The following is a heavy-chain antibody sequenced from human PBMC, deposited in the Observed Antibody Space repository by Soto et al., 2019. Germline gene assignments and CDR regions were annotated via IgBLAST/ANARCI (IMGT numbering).Heavy chain of an antibody. CDR3: SRDLWSSDAPL. Sequence: EVQLVESGGGLVQPGGSLRLSCVASGFTFSSYWMHWVRQAPGKGLVWVSRMNSDGSSVSYADSVMGRFTISRDNAKNTLDLQMSSLRAEDTAVYYCSRDLWSSDAPLWGQGTLVTVSS. J-gene: IGHJ4*02. CDR2: MNSDGSSV. V-gene: IGHV3-74*01. D-gene: IGHD3-3*01. CDR1: GFTFSSYW.